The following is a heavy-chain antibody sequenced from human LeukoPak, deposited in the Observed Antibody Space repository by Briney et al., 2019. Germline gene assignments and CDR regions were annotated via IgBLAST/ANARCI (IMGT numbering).Heavy chain of an antibody. CDR2: INPNSGGT. CDR3: ARLSSSWYEPADY. Sequence: VSVKVSCKASGYTFTGYYMHWVRQAPGQGLEWMGWINPNSGGTNYAQKFQGRVTMTRDTSISTAYMELSRLRSDDTAVYYCARLSSSWYEPADYWGQGTLVTVSS. CDR1: GYTFTGYY. V-gene: IGHV1-2*02. J-gene: IGHJ4*02. D-gene: IGHD6-13*01.